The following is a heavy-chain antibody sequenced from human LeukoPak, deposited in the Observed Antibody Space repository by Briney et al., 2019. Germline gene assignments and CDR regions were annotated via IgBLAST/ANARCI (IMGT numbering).Heavy chain of an antibody. V-gene: IGHV3-23*01. CDR1: GFTFSSHA. Sequence: GGSLRLSCAASGFTFSSHAMSWVRQAPGKGLEWVSAISGSGGSTYYADSVKGRFTISRDNSKNTLYLQMNSLRAEDTAVYYCAYVLYSGSYPTLDYWGQGTLVTVSS. J-gene: IGHJ4*02. CDR2: ISGSGGST. CDR3: AYVLYSGSYPTLDY. D-gene: IGHD1-26*01.